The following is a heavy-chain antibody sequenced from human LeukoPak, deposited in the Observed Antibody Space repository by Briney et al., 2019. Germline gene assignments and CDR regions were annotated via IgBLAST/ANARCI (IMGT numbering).Heavy chain of an antibody. Sequence: GGSLRLSCAASGFTFSSYGMHWVRQAPGKGLEWVAVISYDGSNKYYADSVKGRFTISRDNSKNTLYLQMNSLRAEDTAVYYCAKVEYSSGWGVLGYWGQGTLVTVSS. CDR1: GFTFSSYG. D-gene: IGHD6-19*01. V-gene: IGHV3-30*18. CDR3: AKVEYSSGWGVLGY. CDR2: ISYDGSNK. J-gene: IGHJ4*02.